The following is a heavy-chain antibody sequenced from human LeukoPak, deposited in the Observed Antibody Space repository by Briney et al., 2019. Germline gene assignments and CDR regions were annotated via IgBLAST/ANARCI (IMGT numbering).Heavy chain of an antibody. CDR2: IYSGGST. V-gene: IGHV3-66*01. Sequence: GGSLRLSCAASGFTVSSNYMSWVRQAPGKGLEWVSVIYSGGSTYYADSVKGRFTISRDNSKNTLYLQMNSLRAEDTAVYYCARGQHGLWSFDYWGQGTLVTVSS. D-gene: IGHD3-10*01. J-gene: IGHJ4*02. CDR3: ARGQHGLWSFDY. CDR1: GFTVSSNY.